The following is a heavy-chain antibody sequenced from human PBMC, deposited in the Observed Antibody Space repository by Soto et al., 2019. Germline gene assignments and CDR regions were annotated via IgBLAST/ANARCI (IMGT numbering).Heavy chain of an antibody. D-gene: IGHD1-26*01. CDR1: GGSFSGYY. V-gene: IGHV4-34*01. CDR2: INHSGST. J-gene: IGHJ6*02. CDR3: ARFSGSYYYYYYGMDV. Sequence: KPSETLSLTCAVYGGSFSGYYWSWIRQPPGKGLEWIGEINHSGSTNYNPSLKSRVTISVDTSKNQFSLKLSSVTAADTAVYYCARFSGSYYYYYYGMDVWGQGTTVTVSS.